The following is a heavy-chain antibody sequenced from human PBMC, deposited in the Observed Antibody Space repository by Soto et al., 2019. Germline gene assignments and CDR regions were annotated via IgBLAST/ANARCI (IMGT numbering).Heavy chain of an antibody. CDR2: ASYSGSP. D-gene: IGHD3-16*01. Sequence: QVQLQESGPGLVKPSETLSLTCTVSGCSISRHYWSWIQQPPGEGLERSGRASYSGSPSYNPSLKNLVTRSRDPSKNQFPRKLTSVTAADAGVYYCARQWGGDYWGQGTLVTVCS. CDR1: GCSISRHY. V-gene: IGHV4-59*08. CDR3: ARQWGGDY. J-gene: IGHJ4*02.